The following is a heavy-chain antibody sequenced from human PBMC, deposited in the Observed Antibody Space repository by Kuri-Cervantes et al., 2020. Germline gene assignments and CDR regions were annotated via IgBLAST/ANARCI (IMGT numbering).Heavy chain of an antibody. CDR3: AIERGGSGWYRVDY. J-gene: IGHJ4*02. V-gene: IGHV4-61*02. CDR2: IYTSGST. D-gene: IGHD6-19*01. Sequence: LRLSCLVSGYSVSSGYDWGWIRQPAGKGLEWIGRIYTSGSTNYNPSLKSRVTISVDKSKNQFSLKLSSVTAADTAVYYCAIERGGSGWYRVDYWGQGTLVTVSS. CDR1: GYSVSSGYD.